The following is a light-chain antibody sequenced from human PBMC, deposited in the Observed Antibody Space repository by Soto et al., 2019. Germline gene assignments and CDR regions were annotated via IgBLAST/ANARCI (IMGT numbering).Light chain of an antibody. Sequence: DIQWTQSPSFLSASVGDRVTITCRASQGISSSLAWYQQQPGKAPNLLIYAASTLQTGVPTRFSGSGSGTEFTLTISSLQPEDCASYYCEQVNSYPLTFGGGTKVEIK. CDR2: AAS. CDR1: QGISSS. J-gene: IGKJ4*01. CDR3: EQVNSYPLT. V-gene: IGKV1-9*01.